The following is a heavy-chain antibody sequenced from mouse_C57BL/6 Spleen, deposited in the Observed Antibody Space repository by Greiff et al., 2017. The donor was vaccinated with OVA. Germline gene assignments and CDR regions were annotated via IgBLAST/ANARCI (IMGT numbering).Heavy chain of an antibody. J-gene: IGHJ3*01. CDR1: GYTFTVYE. D-gene: IGHD4-1*01. Sequence: QVQLKQSGAELVRPGASVTLSCKASGYTFTVYEMHWVKQTPVHGLEWIGAIDPETGGTAYNQKFKGKAILTADKSSSTAYMELRSLTSEDSAVYYCTRKTYWDWGQGTLVTVSA. CDR2: IDPETGGT. V-gene: IGHV1-15*01. CDR3: TRKTYWD.